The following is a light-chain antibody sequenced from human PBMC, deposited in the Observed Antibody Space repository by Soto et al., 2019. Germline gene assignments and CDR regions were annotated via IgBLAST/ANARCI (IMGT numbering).Light chain of an antibody. CDR1: QSVRSY. Sequence: EIVLTQSPATLSLSPGERVTLSCRASQSVRSYLAWYQQKPGQAPRLLIYDASNRATGIPARFSGSGSGTDFTLTISSLEPEDFAVYYCQQRSNWPPITFGQGTRLEIK. V-gene: IGKV3-11*01. CDR2: DAS. J-gene: IGKJ5*01. CDR3: QQRSNWPPIT.